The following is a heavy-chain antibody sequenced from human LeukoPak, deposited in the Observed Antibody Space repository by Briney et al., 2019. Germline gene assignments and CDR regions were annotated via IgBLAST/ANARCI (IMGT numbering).Heavy chain of an antibody. V-gene: IGHV3-66*04. CDR2: HYSGSTT. CDR1: GFSVTANY. Sequence: GGSLRLSCAASGFSVTANYMNWVRQAPGKGLEWVSVHYSGSTTYYADSVRGRFTISRDNSKNTLYLQMNSLRVEDTAVYYCARLPAYYYGMDVWGQGTTVTVTS. CDR3: ARLPAYYYGMDV. J-gene: IGHJ6*02.